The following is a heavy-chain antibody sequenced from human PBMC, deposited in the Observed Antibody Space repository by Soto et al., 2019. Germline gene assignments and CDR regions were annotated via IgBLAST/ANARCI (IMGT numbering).Heavy chain of an antibody. J-gene: IGHJ4*02. Sequence: GGSLRLSCLISGFILSTNAMHWVRRAPGKGLEYVSAISSDGVNTYYADSVKGRFTISRDNSKNTLYLQMGSLRAEDMAVYYCARVFYHSGGYYYDYWGQGTRVTVSS. CDR3: ARVFYHSGGYYYDY. V-gene: IGHV3-64*02. D-gene: IGHD3-22*01. CDR2: ISSDGVNT. CDR1: GFILSTNA.